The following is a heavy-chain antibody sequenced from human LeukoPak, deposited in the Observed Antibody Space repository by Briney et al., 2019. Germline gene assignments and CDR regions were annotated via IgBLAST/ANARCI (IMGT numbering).Heavy chain of an antibody. CDR3: ARAPYYSRVEYYFDY. J-gene: IGHJ4*02. CDR1: GFTFSNYC. D-gene: IGHD3-10*01. CDR2: INQDGSEK. Sequence: QTGGSLRLSCAASGFTFSNYCMSWVRQAPGKGLEGVANINQDGSEKYYVDFVKGRFTISRDNAKNSLHLQMNSLRAEATAVYYCARAPYYSRVEYYFDYWGQGTLVTVSS. V-gene: IGHV3-7*03.